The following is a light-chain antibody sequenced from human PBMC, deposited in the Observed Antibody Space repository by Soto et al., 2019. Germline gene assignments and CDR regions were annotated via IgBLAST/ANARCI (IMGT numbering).Light chain of an antibody. CDR3: QQANSFPFT. V-gene: IGKV1-12*01. Sequence: DIQMTQSPSSVSASVGDRVMITCRASQGIRSWLAWYQQKPGKAPKLLIYAASSLQSGVPSRFSGSGSGTDFTHTISSLQTEDFATYYCQQANSFPFTFVPWTKVDIK. CDR1: QGIRSW. CDR2: AAS. J-gene: IGKJ3*01.